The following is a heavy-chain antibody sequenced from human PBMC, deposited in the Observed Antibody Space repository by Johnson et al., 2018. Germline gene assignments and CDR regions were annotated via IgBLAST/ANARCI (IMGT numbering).Heavy chain of an antibody. D-gene: IGHD3-10*01. J-gene: IGHJ4*02. CDR1: GFTFSSYW. V-gene: IGHV3-7*01. CDR3: TRESHGSAPV. Sequence: EVQLVESGGALVQPGGSLRLSCAASGFTFSSYWMMWVRQAPVKGLEWVATINLDGNGIYYLDSVKGRFTLSRDNARDSLYLQMNSLRYEDTALSYCTRESHGSAPVWGQGTLVTVSS. CDR2: INLDGNGI.